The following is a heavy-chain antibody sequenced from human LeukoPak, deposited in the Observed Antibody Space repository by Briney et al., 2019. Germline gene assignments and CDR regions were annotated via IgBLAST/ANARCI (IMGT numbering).Heavy chain of an antibody. CDR2: VYYSGST. CDR3: ARVSPNAFDI. Sequence: KASETLSLTCTVSGGSISSYYWSWIRQPPGKGLEWIGYVYYSGSTKYNPSLKSRVTISVDTSKNQFSLKLSSVTAADTAVYYCARVSPNAFDIWGQGTKVTVSS. J-gene: IGHJ3*02. V-gene: IGHV4-59*01. CDR1: GGSISSYY.